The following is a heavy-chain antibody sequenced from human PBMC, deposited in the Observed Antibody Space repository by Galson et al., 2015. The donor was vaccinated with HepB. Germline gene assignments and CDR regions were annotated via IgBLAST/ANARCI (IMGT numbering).Heavy chain of an antibody. Sequence: SLRLSCAASGFTFSSHSMHWVRQAPGKGLEWVSAITNSGGTTYYADSVKGRFTISRDNSKNTLYLQMNSLRAEDTAVYYCAKRSHDTSGYYRTYYFDYWGQGALVTVSS. V-gene: IGHV3-23*01. CDR3: AKRSHDTSGYYRTYYFDY. D-gene: IGHD3-22*01. J-gene: IGHJ4*02. CDR1: GFTFSSHS. CDR2: ITNSGGTT.